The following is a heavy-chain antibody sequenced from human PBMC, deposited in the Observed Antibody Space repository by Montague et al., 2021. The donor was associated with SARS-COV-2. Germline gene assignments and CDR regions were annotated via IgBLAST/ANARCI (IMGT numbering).Heavy chain of an antibody. D-gene: IGHD1-1*01. Sequence: SETLSLTCEVSGDSISSYYWSWIRQSPGKGLEWIGYVHYTGNTEYNPSLKTRVTLSLDTPRNHFSLKLRSVTAADTAVYYCARAQNTCFIANCVSYFEVWGLGALVTVSS. CDR1: GDSISSYY. J-gene: IGHJ4*02. CDR2: VHYTGNT. V-gene: IGHV4-59*01. CDR3: ARAQNTCFIANCVSYFEV.